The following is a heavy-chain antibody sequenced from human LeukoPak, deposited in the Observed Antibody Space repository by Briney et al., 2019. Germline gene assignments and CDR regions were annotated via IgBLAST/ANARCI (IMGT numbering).Heavy chain of an antibody. D-gene: IGHD1-7*01. CDR1: GFTFSSYR. J-gene: IGHJ4*02. CDR2: IKQDGSEK. Sequence: PGGSLRLSCTASGFTFSSYRMDWVRQAPGKGLEWVANIKQDGSEKYYVDSVNGRFTISRDNAKNSLYLQMNSLRAEDTAVYYCATELPGGKGYFDYWGQGTLVTVSS. CDR3: ATELPGGKGYFDY. V-gene: IGHV3-7*03.